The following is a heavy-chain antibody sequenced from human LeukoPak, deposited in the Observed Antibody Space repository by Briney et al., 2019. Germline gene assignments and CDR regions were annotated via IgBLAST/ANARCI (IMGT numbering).Heavy chain of an antibody. CDR1: QFTYRIYA. V-gene: IGHV3-30*04. J-gene: IGHJ1*01. Sequence: PGGSLRLSCGASQFTYRIYAMSWVRQAPGKGLEWVASISYDETNTFYADSVKGRFTISRDNSNDTLYLQMNSLRAEDTAVYYCARDPGGSGGKVFQHWGQGTLVTVSS. CDR2: ISYDETNT. D-gene: IGHD3-10*01. CDR3: ARDPGGSGGKVFQH.